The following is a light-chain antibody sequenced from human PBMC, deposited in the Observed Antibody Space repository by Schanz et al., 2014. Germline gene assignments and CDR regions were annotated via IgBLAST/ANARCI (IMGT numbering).Light chain of an antibody. Sequence: EIVLTQSPGTLSLSPGERATLSCRASQSVTSYLAWYQQKPGQAPRLLIYDASTRATGIPARFSGSGSGTEFTLTISSPKAEDYAVDYCQQYNNGPPITFGPGTKVDIK. CDR2: DAS. CDR1: QSVTSY. V-gene: IGKV3-11*01. CDR3: QQYNNGPPIT. J-gene: IGKJ3*01.